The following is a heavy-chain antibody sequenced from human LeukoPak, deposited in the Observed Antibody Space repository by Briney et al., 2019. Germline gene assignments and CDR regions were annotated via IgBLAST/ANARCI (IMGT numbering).Heavy chain of an antibody. CDR1: GDSVRSYY. J-gene: IGHJ6*02. V-gene: IGHV4-59*02. CDR3: VRDSRYGSGWFEDGLDF. D-gene: IGHD6-13*01. CDR2: INDRGST. Sequence: SEILSLTCTVSGDSVRSYYWSWIRQPPGQGLEWLGHINDRGSTNYNPSLQGRVTISIDTSKNQFSLKVNSVTAAAPAGYYCVRDSRYGSGWFEDGLDFWGQGTTVTVSS.